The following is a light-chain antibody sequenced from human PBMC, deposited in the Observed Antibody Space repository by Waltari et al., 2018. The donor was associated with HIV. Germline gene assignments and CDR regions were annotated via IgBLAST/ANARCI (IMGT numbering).Light chain of an antibody. Sequence: QSVLTQPPSVSEAPRQRVTISCSGSSSNIGNNAVNWYQQLPGKAPKLLIYYDDLGPSGGSDRSSGSKSGTSASLAISGLQSEDEADYYCAAWDDSLNGYVFGTGTKVTVL. CDR2: YDD. CDR3: AAWDDSLNGYV. V-gene: IGLV1-36*01. J-gene: IGLJ1*01. CDR1: SSNIGNNA.